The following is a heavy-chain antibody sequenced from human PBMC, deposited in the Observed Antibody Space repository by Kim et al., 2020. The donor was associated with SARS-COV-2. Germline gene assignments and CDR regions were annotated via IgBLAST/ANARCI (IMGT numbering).Heavy chain of an antibody. J-gene: IGHJ5*02. D-gene: IGHD6-13*01. CDR3: ARVFGYSSSWVKFDP. CDR2: IYYSGST. V-gene: IGHV4-61*01. CDR1: GGSVSSGSYY. Sequence: SETLSLTCTVSGGSVSSGSYYWSWIRQPPGKGLEWIGYIYYSGSTNYNPSLKSRVTISVDTSKNQFSLKLSSVTAADTAVYYCARVFGYSSSWVKFDPWGQGTLVTVSS.